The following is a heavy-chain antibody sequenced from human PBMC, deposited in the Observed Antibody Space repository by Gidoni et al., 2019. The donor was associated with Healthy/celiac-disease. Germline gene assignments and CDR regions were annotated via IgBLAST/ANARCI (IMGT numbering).Heavy chain of an antibody. D-gene: IGHD4-17*01. CDR1: GGSISSSSYY. J-gene: IGHJ5*02. CDR2: IYYSGST. CDR3: ARGSDYGGKT. V-gene: IGHV4-39*07. Sequence: QLQLQESGPGLVKPSETLSLTCTVSGGSISSSSYYWGWIRQPPGKGLEWIGSIYYSGSTYYNPSLKSRVTISVDTSKNQFSLKLSSVTAADTDVYYCARGSDYGGKTWGQGTLVTVSS.